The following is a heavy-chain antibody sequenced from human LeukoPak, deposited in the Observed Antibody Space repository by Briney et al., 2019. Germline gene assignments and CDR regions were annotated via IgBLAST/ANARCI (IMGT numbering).Heavy chain of an antibody. D-gene: IGHD2-8*01. CDR3: ARNNAMDV. V-gene: IGHV3-7*03. J-gene: IGHJ6*02. CDR2: VNRDGGET. CDR1: GFALSSHW. Sequence: GGSLRLSCVASGFALSSHWMTWVRQVPGRGPEWVANVNRDGGETYYLDSVKGRFTISKDNAKNSLYLQMNSLRAEDTALYHCARNNAMDVWGQGTTVIVSS.